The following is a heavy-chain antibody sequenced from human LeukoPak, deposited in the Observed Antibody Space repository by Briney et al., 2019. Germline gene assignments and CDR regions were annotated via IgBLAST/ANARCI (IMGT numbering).Heavy chain of an antibody. V-gene: IGHV1-46*01. Sequence: ASVKVSCTASGYTFTSYYMHWVRQAPGQGLEWMGIINPSGGSTSYAQKFQGRVTMTRDTSTSTVYMELSSLRSEDTAVYYCATLSGSSPLGYWGQGTLVTVSS. CDR1: GYTFTSYY. J-gene: IGHJ4*02. D-gene: IGHD1-26*01. CDR2: INPSGGST. CDR3: ATLSGSSPLGY.